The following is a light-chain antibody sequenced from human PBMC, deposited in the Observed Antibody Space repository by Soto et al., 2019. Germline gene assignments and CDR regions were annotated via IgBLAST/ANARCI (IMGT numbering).Light chain of an antibody. Sequence: IVMTQSPDSLAVSLGERATINCKSSQSVLYRSDSMNYLAWYQQKPGQPPKLLIYWASARESGVPARFSGSGSGTDFTLTISSLQSEDVAVYYCQQYYLSPLTFGPGTKVEI. V-gene: IGKV4-1*01. CDR3: QQYYLSPLT. J-gene: IGKJ3*01. CDR2: WAS. CDR1: QSVLYRSDSMNY.